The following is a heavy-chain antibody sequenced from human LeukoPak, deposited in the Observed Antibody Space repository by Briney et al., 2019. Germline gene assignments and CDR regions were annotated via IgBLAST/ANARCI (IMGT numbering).Heavy chain of an antibody. CDR1: GFTFSTYW. CDR3: ARVSIGWYSFDY. Sequence: GGSLRLSCAASGFTFSTYWMHWVRQAPGKGLVWVSRINPDGTTTSYADSVKGRFTISRDNAKDTVYLQMNSLRAEGTAVYYCARVSIGWYSFDYWGQGTLVTVSS. D-gene: IGHD6-19*01. CDR2: INPDGTTT. V-gene: IGHV3-74*01. J-gene: IGHJ4*02.